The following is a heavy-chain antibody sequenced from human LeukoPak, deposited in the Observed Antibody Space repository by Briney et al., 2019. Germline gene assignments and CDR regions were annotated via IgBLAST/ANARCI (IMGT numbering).Heavy chain of an antibody. CDR1: GGSISSYC. D-gene: IGHD3-10*01. V-gene: IGHV4-59*01. CDR3: ARAEYYFDY. CDR2: IYYSGST. J-gene: IGHJ4*02. Sequence: SETLSLTCTVSGGSISSYCWSWIRQPPGKGLEWIGYIYYSGSTNYNPSLKSRVTISVDTSKNQFSLELSSVTAADTAVYYCARAEYYFDYWGQGTLVTVSS.